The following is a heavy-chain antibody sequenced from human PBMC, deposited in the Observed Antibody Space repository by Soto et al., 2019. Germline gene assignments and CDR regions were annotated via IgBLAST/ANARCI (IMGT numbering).Heavy chain of an antibody. CDR2: ISYDGSNK. J-gene: IGHJ3*02. D-gene: IGHD3-9*01. CDR3: ARDASFDWLSPDTFDI. Sequence: SGGSLRLSCAASGFTFSSYTMHWVRQAPGKGLEWVTLISYDGSNKYYADSVKGRFTISRDNSKNTLYLQMNSLRAEDTAVYYCARDASFDWLSPDTFDIWGQGTMVTVSS. V-gene: IGHV3-30-3*01. CDR1: GFTFSSYT.